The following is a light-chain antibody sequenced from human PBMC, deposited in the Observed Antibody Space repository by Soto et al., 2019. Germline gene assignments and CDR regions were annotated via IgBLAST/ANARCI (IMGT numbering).Light chain of an antibody. V-gene: IGKV3-20*01. J-gene: IGKJ4*01. CDR1: QSVSSSY. CDR3: QQYGSSPPLT. CDR2: GAS. Sequence: IVLTQSPGPLSFSQGERATPSCNSSQSVSSSYLAWYQQNPGQAPRLLIYGASSRATGIPDRFSGSGSGTDFTPPISRLEPEDFAVYYCQQYGSSPPLTLGGGTKVDIK.